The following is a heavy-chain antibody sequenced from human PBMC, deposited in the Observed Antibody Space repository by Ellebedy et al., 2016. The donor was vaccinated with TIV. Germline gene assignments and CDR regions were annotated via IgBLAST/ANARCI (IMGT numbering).Heavy chain of an antibody. Sequence: GESLKISCEASGFTFSDYRLNWVRQAPGKGPEWVSSISSSGSYISYADSVKGRFTISRDNAKNSLSLQMNSLRAEDTAIYYCARDHNTMIRGIFMYWGQGTLVSVSS. D-gene: IGHD3-10*01. J-gene: IGHJ4*02. V-gene: IGHV3-21*01. CDR3: ARDHNTMIRGIFMY. CDR2: ISSSGSYI. CDR1: GFTFSDYR.